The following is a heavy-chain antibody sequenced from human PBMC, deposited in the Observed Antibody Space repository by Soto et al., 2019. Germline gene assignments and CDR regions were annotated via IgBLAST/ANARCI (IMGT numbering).Heavy chain of an antibody. V-gene: IGHV3-23*01. J-gene: IGHJ4*02. CDR3: ADGGRYPYY. CDR2: ISAGGDGT. CDR1: GFSFRSYA. Sequence: EVQLLESGGDLVQPGGSLRLSCAASGFSFRSYAMGWVCQAPGKGLNWVSSISAGGDGTYYADSVKGRFTISRDNSKNTVYLQMTSLRADDTAVYYCADGGRYPYYWGPGTLVTVSS. D-gene: IGHD1-26*01.